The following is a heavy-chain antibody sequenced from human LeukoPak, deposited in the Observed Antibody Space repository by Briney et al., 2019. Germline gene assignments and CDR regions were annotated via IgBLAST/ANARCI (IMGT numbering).Heavy chain of an antibody. CDR3: ARGSTRDF. D-gene: IGHD1-1*01. CDR1: GYTFTAYY. Sequence: ASVKVSCKASGYTFTAYYIHWVRQAPGQGLEWMGRINSKDGGTNYTQRFQGRVVMTRDTSINTAYLELSSLTSDDTAVYYCARGSTRDFWGQGTLLIVSS. J-gene: IGHJ4*02. CDR2: INSKDGGT. V-gene: IGHV1-2*06.